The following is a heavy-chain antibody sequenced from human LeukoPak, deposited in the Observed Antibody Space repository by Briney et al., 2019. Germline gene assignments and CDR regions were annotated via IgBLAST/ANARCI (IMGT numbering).Heavy chain of an antibody. CDR2: IIPIFGTA. Sequence: ASVKVSCKASGGTFSSYAVSWVRQAPGQGLEWMGGIIPIFGTANYAQKFQGRVTITADESTSTAYMELSSLRSEDTAVYYCARWISDYSNYYYYGMDVWGQGTTVTVPS. CDR3: ARWISDYSNYYYYGMDV. V-gene: IGHV1-69*13. J-gene: IGHJ6*02. D-gene: IGHD4-11*01. CDR1: GGTFSSYA.